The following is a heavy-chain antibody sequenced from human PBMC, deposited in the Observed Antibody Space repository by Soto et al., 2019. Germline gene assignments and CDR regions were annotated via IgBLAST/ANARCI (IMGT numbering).Heavy chain of an antibody. J-gene: IGHJ3*02. Sequence: EVQLVESGGGLVKPGGYLRLSCAASGFTFSSYSMNWVRQAPGKGLEWVSTITTSSTSIYYADSVKGRFTISRDNAKNSLYLQMNSLRVEDTAVYYCARVQWLASHTWGQGTMVTVSS. CDR3: ARVQWLASHT. CDR1: GFTFSSYS. D-gene: IGHD6-19*01. CDR2: ITTSSTSI. V-gene: IGHV3-21*01.